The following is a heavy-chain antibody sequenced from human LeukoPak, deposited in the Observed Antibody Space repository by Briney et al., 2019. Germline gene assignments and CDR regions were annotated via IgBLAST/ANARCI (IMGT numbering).Heavy chain of an antibody. CDR3: AKDPFEASSELAFDI. Sequence: QPGGSLRLSCAASGFTVSSNYMSWVRQAPGKGLEWVSAISGSGGSTYYADSVKGRFTISRDNSKNTLYLQMNSLRAEDTAVYYCAKDPFEASSELAFDIWGQGTMVTVSS. V-gene: IGHV3-23*01. D-gene: IGHD3-16*01. CDR1: GFTVSSNY. J-gene: IGHJ3*02. CDR2: ISGSGGST.